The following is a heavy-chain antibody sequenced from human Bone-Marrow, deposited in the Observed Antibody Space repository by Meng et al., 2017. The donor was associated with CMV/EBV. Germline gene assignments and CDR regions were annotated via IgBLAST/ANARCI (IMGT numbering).Heavy chain of an antibody. D-gene: IGHD3-3*01. Sequence: SETLSLTCTVSGDSVSSGSYYWSWIRQPPGKGLEWIGYIYYSGSTNYNPSFKSRVTISVDTSKNQFSLKLSSVTAADTAVYYCARAYYDFWSGYFYYYYGMDVWGQGTTVTVSS. CDR3: ARAYYDFWSGYFYYYYGMDV. J-gene: IGHJ6*02. CDR2: IYYSGST. CDR1: GDSVSSGSYY. V-gene: IGHV4-61*01.